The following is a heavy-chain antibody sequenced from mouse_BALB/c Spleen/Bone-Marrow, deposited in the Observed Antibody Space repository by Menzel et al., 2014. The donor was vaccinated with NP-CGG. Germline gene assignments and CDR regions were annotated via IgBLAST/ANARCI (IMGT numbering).Heavy chain of an antibody. D-gene: IGHD2-3*01. V-gene: IGHV5-9-1*01. Sequence: EVRLVESGGGLVKPGGSLKLSCAASGFTFSSYAMSWVRQTPGKRLEWVATISSGGSYTYYPDSVKGRFTISRDNAKNTLYLQMSSLRSEDTAMYYCARHDGYYAMDYWGQGTSVTVSS. CDR3: ARHDGYYAMDY. CDR1: GFTFSSYA. J-gene: IGHJ4*01. CDR2: ISSGGSYT.